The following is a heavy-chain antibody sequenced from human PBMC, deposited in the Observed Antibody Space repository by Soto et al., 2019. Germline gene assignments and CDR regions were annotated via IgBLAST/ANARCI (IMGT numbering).Heavy chain of an antibody. V-gene: IGHV4-39*01. J-gene: IGHJ4*02. CDR1: GGSISSSSYY. CDR2: IYYSGST. Sequence: SETLPLTCTGSGGSISSSSYYWGWIRQPPGKGLEWIGSIYYSGSTYYNPSLKSRVTISVDTSKNQFSLKLSSVTAADTAVYYCASAWLGYWGQGTLVTVSS. D-gene: IGHD6-19*01. CDR3: ASAWLGY.